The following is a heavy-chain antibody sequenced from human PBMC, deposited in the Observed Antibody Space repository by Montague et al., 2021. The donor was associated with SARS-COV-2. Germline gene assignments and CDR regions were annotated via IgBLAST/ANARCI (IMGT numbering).Heavy chain of an antibody. CDR1: GDSVSSNSAA. CDR2: TYYRSRWYN. J-gene: IGHJ5*02. Sequence: CAISGDSVSSNSAAWNWIRQPPSRGLGWLGRTYYRSRWYNDYAVSVKSRITINPDTSKNQFSLQLNSVTPEDTAVYYCARDGPYCTNGVCYTGNWFDPWGQGTLVTVSS. D-gene: IGHD2-8*01. CDR3: ARDGPYCTNGVCYTGNWFDP. V-gene: IGHV6-1*01.